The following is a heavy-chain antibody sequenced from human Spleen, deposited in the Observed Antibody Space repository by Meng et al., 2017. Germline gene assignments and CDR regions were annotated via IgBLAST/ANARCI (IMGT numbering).Heavy chain of an antibody. CDR2: ISSSGNTI. CDR1: GFTFSNYY. V-gene: IGHV3-11*04. CDR3: AREGGDAFPDY. Sequence: GGSLRLSCAASGFTFSNYYMSWIRQAPGKGLEWVSYISSSGNTIYYADSVKGRFTVSRDNAKNSLYMEMNNLTADDTAVYYCAREGGDAFPDYWGQGTLVTVSS. J-gene: IGHJ4*02. D-gene: IGHD3-16*01.